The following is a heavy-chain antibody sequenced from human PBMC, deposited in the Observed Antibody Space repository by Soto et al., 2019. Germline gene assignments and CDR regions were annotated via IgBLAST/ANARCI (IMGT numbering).Heavy chain of an antibody. V-gene: IGHV3-23*01. D-gene: IGHD2-15*01. CDR1: GFTFSSYA. J-gene: IGHJ4*02. CDR2: ISGSGGST. CDR3: AKTRGTVRYCSGGSCYRDLYYFDY. Sequence: GGSLRLSCAASGFTFSSYAMSWVRQAPGKGLEWVSAISGSGGSTYYADSVKGRFTISRDNSKNTLYLQMNSLRAEDTAVYYCAKTRGTVRYCSGGSCYRDLYYFDYWGQGTLVTVSS.